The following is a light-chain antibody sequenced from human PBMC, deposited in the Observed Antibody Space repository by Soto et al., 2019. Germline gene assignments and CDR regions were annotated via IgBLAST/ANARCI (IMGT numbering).Light chain of an antibody. CDR2: DAS. Sequence: IVLTQSPATLSLSAGEIATLSCGASQSVSNYLAWYQQKPGQAPRLLIYDASKRATGIPARFSGSGSGTDFTLTISRLETEDFAVYFCQQRSNWHLTFGGGTKVDIK. CDR3: QQRSNWHLT. CDR1: QSVSNY. J-gene: IGKJ4*01. V-gene: IGKV3-11*01.